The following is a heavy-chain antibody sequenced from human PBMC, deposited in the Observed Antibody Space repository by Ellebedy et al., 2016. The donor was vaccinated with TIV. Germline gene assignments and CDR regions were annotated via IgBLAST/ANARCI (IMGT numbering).Heavy chain of an antibody. CDR3: ASGFSYGLLDY. D-gene: IGHD5-18*01. CDR1: GGPISSYY. Sequence: SETLSLTCSVSGGPISSYYWSWIRQPPGKGLEWIGNIYYSGSTTYNPSLKSRVTISVDTSKNQFSLKLSSVTAADTAVFYCASGFSYGLLDYWGQGTLVAVSS. J-gene: IGHJ4*02. CDR2: IYYSGST. V-gene: IGHV4-59*01.